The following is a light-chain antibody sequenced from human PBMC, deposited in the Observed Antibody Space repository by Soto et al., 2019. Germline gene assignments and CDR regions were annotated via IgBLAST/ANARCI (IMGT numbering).Light chain of an antibody. CDR1: QSISSY. Sequence: DIQMTQSPSSLSASVRDIVTXTXRASQSISSYLNWYQQKPGKAPKLLIYAASSLQSGVPSRFSGSGFGTDFTLTISSLQPEDSAIYYCQQADTFPITFGQGTRLE. J-gene: IGKJ5*01. CDR3: QQADTFPIT. V-gene: IGKV1-39*01. CDR2: AAS.